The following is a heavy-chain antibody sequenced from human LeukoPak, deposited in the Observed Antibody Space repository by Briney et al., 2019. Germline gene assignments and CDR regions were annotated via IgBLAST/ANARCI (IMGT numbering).Heavy chain of an antibody. CDR3: ARGADSSELDY. Sequence: GGSLRLSCAASGFTFDDYAMHWVRQAPGKGLEWVSGISWNSGSIGYADSVKGRFTISRDNAKNSLYLQMNSLRAEDTAVYYCARGADSSELDYWGQGTLVSVSS. D-gene: IGHD3-10*01. V-gene: IGHV3-9*01. CDR2: ISWNSGSI. CDR1: GFTFDDYA. J-gene: IGHJ4*02.